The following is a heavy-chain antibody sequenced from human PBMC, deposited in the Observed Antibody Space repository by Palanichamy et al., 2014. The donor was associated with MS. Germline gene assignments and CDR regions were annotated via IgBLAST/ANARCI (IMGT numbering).Heavy chain of an antibody. Sequence: EVQPGRSPGEAWSRPGGSLKLSCAASGFTLSGSAMHWVRQASGKGLEWVGRIKNKAQNYATAYAASVKGRFTISRDDSKNTAYLQMNSLKTEDTAVYYCTRLPGSFFGMDVWGQGTTVTVSS. CDR2: IKNKAQNYAT. CDR1: GFTLSGSA. CDR3: TRLPGSFFGMDV. J-gene: IGHJ6*02. V-gene: IGHV3-73*02. D-gene: IGHD2/OR15-2a*01.